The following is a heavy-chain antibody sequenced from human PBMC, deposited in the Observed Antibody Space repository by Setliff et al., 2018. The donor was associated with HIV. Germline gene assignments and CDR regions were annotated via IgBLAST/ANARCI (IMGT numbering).Heavy chain of an antibody. CDR2: IYYSGST. J-gene: IGHJ4*02. D-gene: IGHD6-6*01. Sequence: SETLSLTCTVSGGSISSYYWSWIRQPPGKGLDWIGYIYYSGSTYYNPSLKSRITISVDTSKNQFSLRLSSVTAADTAVYYCARSGSSSPYYFDYWGQGTLVTVSS. V-gene: IGHV4-59*12. CDR3: ARSGSSSPYYFDY. CDR1: GGSISSYY.